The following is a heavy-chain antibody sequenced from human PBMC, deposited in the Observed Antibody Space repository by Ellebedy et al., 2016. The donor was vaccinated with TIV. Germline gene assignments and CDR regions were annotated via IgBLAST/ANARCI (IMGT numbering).Heavy chain of an antibody. V-gene: IGHV5-51*01. D-gene: IGHD4-17*01. Sequence: GESLKISXKGSGYSFTSYWIGWVRQMPGKGLEWMAIIYAGDSDTRYSPSFQGQVTISADRSISTAYLQWSSLKASDTAMYYCARSHTVTNYWYFDLWGRGTLVTVSS. CDR2: IYAGDSDT. CDR3: ARSHTVTNYWYFDL. CDR1: GYSFTSYW. J-gene: IGHJ2*01.